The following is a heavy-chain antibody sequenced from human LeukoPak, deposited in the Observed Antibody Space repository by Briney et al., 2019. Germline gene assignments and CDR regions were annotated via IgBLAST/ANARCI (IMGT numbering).Heavy chain of an antibody. Sequence: SETLSLTCTVSGGSISSYYWSWIRQPPGKGLEWIGYIYYSGSTNYNPSLESRVTISVDTSKNQFSLKLSSVTAADTAVYYCARQADIFDAFDIWGQGTMVTVSS. D-gene: IGHD3-9*01. V-gene: IGHV4-59*01. J-gene: IGHJ3*02. CDR1: GGSISSYY. CDR3: ARQADIFDAFDI. CDR2: IYYSGST.